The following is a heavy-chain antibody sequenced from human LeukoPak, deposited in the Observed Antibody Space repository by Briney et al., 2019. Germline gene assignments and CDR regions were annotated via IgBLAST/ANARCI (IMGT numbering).Heavy chain of an antibody. V-gene: IGHV3-48*04. J-gene: IGHJ4*02. CDR1: GFTFSSYA. CDR3: ARTSLVTTWDY. CDR2: ISSSSSTI. Sequence: PGGSLRLSCAASGFTFSSYAMSWVRQAPGKGLEWVSYISSSSSTIYYADSVKGRFTISRDNAKNSLYLQMNSLRAEDTAVYYCARTSLVTTWDYWGQGTLVTVSS. D-gene: IGHD5-18*01.